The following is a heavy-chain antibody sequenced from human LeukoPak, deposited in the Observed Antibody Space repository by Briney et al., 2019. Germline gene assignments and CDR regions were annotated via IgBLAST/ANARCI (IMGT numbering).Heavy chain of an antibody. CDR1: GFTFSSYS. CDR3: ARVPGRGDGGYYYYYMDV. D-gene: IGHD1-14*01. V-gene: IGHV3-21*01. CDR2: ISSSSRYI. J-gene: IGHJ6*03. Sequence: GGSLRLSCAASGFTFSSYSMNWVRQAPGKGLEWVSSISSSSRYISYADSVKGRLTISRDNAKNSLYLQMNSLRAEDTAVYYCARVPGRGDGGYYYYYMDVWGKGTTVTVSS.